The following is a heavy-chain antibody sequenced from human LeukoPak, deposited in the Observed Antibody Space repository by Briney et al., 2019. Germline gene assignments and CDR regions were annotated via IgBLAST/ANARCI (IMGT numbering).Heavy chain of an antibody. CDR3: ARSTYSSSSYYFDY. CDR2: ISSSSSYI. V-gene: IGHV3-21*01. J-gene: IGHJ4*02. D-gene: IGHD6-13*01. Sequence: GGSLRLSCAASGFTFSSNSMNWVRQAPGKGLEWVSSISSSSSYIFYADSVKGRFTISRDNSKNTLYLQMNSLRADDTAVYYCARSTYSSSSYYFDYWGQGSLVTVSS. CDR1: GFTFSSNS.